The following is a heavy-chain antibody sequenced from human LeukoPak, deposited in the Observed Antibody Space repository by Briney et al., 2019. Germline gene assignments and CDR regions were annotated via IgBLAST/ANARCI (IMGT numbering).Heavy chain of an antibody. J-gene: IGHJ4*02. CDR3: ARDLDWILFDY. D-gene: IGHD3-9*01. Sequence: GGSLRLSCAASGFTFSTYWMHWVRHAPGKGLVWVARIRPEGTTTAYADSVKGRFTISRDNAKNTLFLQMNSLSAEDTAVYYCARDLDWILFDYWGQGTLVTVSS. V-gene: IGHV3-74*03. CDR2: IRPEGTTT. CDR1: GFTFSTYW.